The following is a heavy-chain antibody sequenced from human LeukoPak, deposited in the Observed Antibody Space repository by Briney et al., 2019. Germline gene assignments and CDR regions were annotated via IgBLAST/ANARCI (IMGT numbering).Heavy chain of an antibody. J-gene: IGHJ4*02. CDR2: IAFSGST. CDR1: GFTFSNYA. D-gene: IGHD6-13*01. CDR3: AKGFLPNSSSSNYVSFDF. V-gene: IGHV3-23*01. Sequence: GGSLRLSCAASGFTFSNYALTWVRQAPGKGLEWVSAIAFSGSTYYADSVKGRFTISRDDSKNTLYLQMNSLRAEDTAVYYCAKGFLPNSSSSNYVSFDFWGQGTLVTVSS.